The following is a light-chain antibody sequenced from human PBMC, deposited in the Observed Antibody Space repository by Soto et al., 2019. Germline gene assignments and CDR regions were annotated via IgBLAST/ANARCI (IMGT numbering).Light chain of an antibody. J-gene: IGKJ1*01. CDR2: GAS. CDR3: QQYNNWPPDRT. CDR1: QSVGSN. V-gene: IGKV3-15*01. Sequence: EIVMTQSPATLSVSPGERATLSCRASQSVGSNLAWYQHKPCQAPRLLIYGASTRATGIPARFSGSGSGTEFTLTISSLQSEDFAIYFCQQYNNWPPDRTFGQGTKVAIK.